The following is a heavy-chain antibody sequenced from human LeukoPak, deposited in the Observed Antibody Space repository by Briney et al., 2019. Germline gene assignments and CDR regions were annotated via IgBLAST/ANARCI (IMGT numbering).Heavy chain of an antibody. CDR1: GFTFSAYN. CDR2: ISSSSSYI. V-gene: IGHV3-21*04. CDR3: ARDRGDILTGYYKVPYYFDY. D-gene: IGHD3-9*01. Sequence: PGESLRLSCAASGFTFSAYNMNWVRQAPGKGLEWVSSISSSSSYIYYADSVKGRFTISRDNAKNSLYLQMSSLRAEDTAVYYCARDRGDILTGYYKVPYYFDYWGQGTLVTVSS. J-gene: IGHJ4*02.